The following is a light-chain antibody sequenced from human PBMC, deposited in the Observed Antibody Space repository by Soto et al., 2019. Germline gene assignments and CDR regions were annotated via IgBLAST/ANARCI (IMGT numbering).Light chain of an antibody. V-gene: IGKV3-15*01. J-gene: IGKJ1*01. CDR1: QSVSSN. CDR3: QQYNNWPRRT. Sequence: EIVMTQSPATLSVSPGERATLSCRASQSVSSNLAWYQQKPGQAPRLLIYGASTRATGIPARFSGSGSGTEFTLTISSLQSEDFAVSYCQQYNNWPRRTFGQGTKVEIK. CDR2: GAS.